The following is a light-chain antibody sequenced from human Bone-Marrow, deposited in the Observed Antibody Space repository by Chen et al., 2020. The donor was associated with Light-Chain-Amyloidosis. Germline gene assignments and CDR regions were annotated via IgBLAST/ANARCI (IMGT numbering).Light chain of an antibody. CDR2: DDS. CDR1: NIGSTS. Sequence: SYVPTQPSSVSVAPGQTATIACGGNNIGSTSVHWYQQTPGQAPLLVVYDDSDRPSGIPERLSGSNARNTATLTISVVEAGEEADYYCQVWDRSSDRPVFGGGTKLTVL. J-gene: IGLJ3*02. CDR3: QVWDRSSDRPV. V-gene: IGLV3-21*02.